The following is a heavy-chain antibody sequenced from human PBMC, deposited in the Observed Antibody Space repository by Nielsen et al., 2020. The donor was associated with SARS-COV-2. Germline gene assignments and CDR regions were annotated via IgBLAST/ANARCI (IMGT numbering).Heavy chain of an antibody. CDR2: INHSGST. CDR3: ARGRWGFSEYYFDY. Sequence: SETLSLTCTVSGGSISSGGYYWSWIRQPPGKGLEWIGEINHSGSTNYNPSLKSRVTISVDTSKNQFSLKLSSVTAADTAVYYCARGRWGFSEYYFDYWGQGTLVTVSS. V-gene: IGHV4-39*07. D-gene: IGHD5-12*01. CDR1: GGSISSGGYY. J-gene: IGHJ4*02.